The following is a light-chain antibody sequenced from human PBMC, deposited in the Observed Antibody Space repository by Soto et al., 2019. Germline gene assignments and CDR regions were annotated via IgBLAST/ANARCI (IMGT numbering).Light chain of an antibody. J-gene: IGKJ3*01. CDR1: QGISNY. V-gene: IGKV1-27*01. Sequence: DIQMTQSPSSLSASVGDRVTITCRASQGISNYLAWYQQKPGKVPKLLIYGASTLQSGLPSRFSGSGSGTDFTLTISSLQSEDSAVYYCLQYNSWPRGTFGPGTKVEIK. CDR2: GAS. CDR3: LQYNSWPRGT.